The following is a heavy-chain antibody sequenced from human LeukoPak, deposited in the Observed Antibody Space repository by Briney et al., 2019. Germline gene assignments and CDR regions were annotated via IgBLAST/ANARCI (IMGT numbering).Heavy chain of an antibody. CDR2: ISYDGSNK. V-gene: IGHV3-30*18. CDR1: GFTFSTYG. J-gene: IGHJ4*02. CDR3: AKDRTSNWGSFDY. Sequence: GGSLRLSCAASGFTFSTYGMHWVRQAPGKGLEWVAVISYDGSNKYYADSVKGRFTISRDNSKNTLHLQMNSLRAEDTAVYYCAKDRTSNWGSFDYWGQGTLVTVSS. D-gene: IGHD3-16*01.